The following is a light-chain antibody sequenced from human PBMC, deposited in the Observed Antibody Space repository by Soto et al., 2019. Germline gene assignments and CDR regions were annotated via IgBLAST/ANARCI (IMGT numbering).Light chain of an antibody. J-gene: IGKJ2*01. CDR1: QSVSRSY. CDR2: GPS. Sequence: EIVLTQSPGTLSLSPGERATLSCRASQSVSRSYLAWYQQKPGQAPRLLLYGPSSSATSIPDRFSGSGFGTDVPLAISRLEPEDFAVYYCQQYGSSPSTFGQGTKLEIK. V-gene: IGKV3-20*01. CDR3: QQYGSSPST.